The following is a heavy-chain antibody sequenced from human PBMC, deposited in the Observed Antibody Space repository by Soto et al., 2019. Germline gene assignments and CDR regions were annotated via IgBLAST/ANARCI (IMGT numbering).Heavy chain of an antibody. J-gene: IGHJ6*02. CDR1: GFTVSSNY. D-gene: IGHD6-13*01. CDR3: ARDRIAAAGRDYYYYGMDV. CDR2: IYSGGST. V-gene: IGHV3-53*01. Sequence: PGGSLRLSCAASGFTVSSNYMSWVRQAPGKGLEWVSVIYSGGSTYYADSVKGRFTISRDNSKNTLYLQMNSLRAEDTAVYYCARDRIAAAGRDYYYYGMDVWGQGTTVT.